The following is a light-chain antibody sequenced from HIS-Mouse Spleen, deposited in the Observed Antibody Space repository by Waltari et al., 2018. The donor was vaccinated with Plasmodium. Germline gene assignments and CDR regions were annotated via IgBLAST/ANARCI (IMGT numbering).Light chain of an antibody. Sequence: SYELTQPPSVSVSPGQTARITCSGDALPKKYAYWYQQKSGQAPGLVHYEDSKRPAGIPEGLSGSSSGTMATLTISGAQVEDEADYYCYSTDSSGNHRVFGGGTKLTVL. CDR1: ALPKKY. V-gene: IGLV3-10*01. CDR3: YSTDSSGNHRV. J-gene: IGLJ3*02. CDR2: EDS.